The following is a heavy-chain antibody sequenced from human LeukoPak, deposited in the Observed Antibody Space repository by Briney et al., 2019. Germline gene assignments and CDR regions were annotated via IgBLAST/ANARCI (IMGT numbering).Heavy chain of an antibody. D-gene: IGHD6-13*01. Sequence: GGSLRLSCAASGFTFSSYWMSWVRQAPGKGLEWVANIKQDGSEKYYVDSVKGRFTISRDNAKNSPYLQMNSLRAEDTAVYYCARDLRIAAAGNHYYYGMDVWGQGTTVTVSS. CDR2: IKQDGSEK. CDR1: GFTFSSYW. J-gene: IGHJ6*02. CDR3: ARDLRIAAAGNHYYYGMDV. V-gene: IGHV3-7*03.